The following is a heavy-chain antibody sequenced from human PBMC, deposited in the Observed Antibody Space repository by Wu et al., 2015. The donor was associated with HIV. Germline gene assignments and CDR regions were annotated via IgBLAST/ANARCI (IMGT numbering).Heavy chain of an antibody. V-gene: IGHV1-8*02. CDR1: GYTFSSYD. CDR3: VRQRAYTSGWYIYDY. CDR2: MNPRSGNT. D-gene: IGHD6-19*01. J-gene: IGHJ4*02. Sequence: QVQLVQSGAEVKKPGASVKVSCKASGYTFSSYDINWVRQATGQGLEWMGWMNPRSGNTGYAQKLRGRVTMTRDTSISTAYMELSSLRAEDTAVYYCVRQRAYTSGWYIYDYWGQGTLVTVSS.